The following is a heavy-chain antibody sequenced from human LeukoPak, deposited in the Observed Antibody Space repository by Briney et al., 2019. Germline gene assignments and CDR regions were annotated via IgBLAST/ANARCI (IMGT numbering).Heavy chain of an antibody. Sequence: SETLSLTCTVSGGSISSSSYYWGWIRQPPGKGLEWIGSIYYSGSTYYNPSLKSRVTISVDTSKNQFSLKLSSVTAADTAVYYCARHSSHGYSFDYWGQGTLVTVSS. V-gene: IGHV4-39*01. D-gene: IGHD5-18*01. CDR3: ARHSSHGYSFDY. J-gene: IGHJ4*02. CDR2: IYYSGST. CDR1: GGSISSSSYY.